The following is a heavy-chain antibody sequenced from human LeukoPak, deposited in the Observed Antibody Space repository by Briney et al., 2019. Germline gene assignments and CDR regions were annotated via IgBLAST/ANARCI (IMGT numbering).Heavy chain of an antibody. V-gene: IGHV3-74*01. J-gene: IGHJ3*02. CDR3: AREKWELLRAFDI. CDR2: INSDGRST. D-gene: IGHD1-26*01. CDR1: GFTFSSNW. Sequence: GGSLRLSCAASGFTFSSNWMHWVRQAPGKGLVWVSRINSDGRSTTYADSVKGRFTISRDNAKNTLYLQMNSLRAEYTAVYYCAREKWELLRAFDIWGQGTMVTVSS.